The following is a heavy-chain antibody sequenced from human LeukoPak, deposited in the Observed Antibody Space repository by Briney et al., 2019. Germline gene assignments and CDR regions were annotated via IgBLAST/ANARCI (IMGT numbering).Heavy chain of an antibody. Sequence: SVKVSCKASGGTFSSYAISWVRQAPGQGLEWMGGIIPIFGTANYAQKFQGRVTITADESTSTAYMELSSLRSEDTAVYYCARTYYDFWSGYLRADYYYYGMDVWGQGTTVTVSS. CDR2: IIPIFGTA. CDR3: ARTYYDFWSGYLRADYYYYGMDV. D-gene: IGHD3-3*01. V-gene: IGHV1-69*13. CDR1: GGTFSSYA. J-gene: IGHJ6*02.